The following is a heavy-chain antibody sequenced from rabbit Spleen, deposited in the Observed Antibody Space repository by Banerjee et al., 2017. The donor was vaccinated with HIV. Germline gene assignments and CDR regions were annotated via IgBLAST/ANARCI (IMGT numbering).Heavy chain of an antibody. CDR1: GVSFSDKDV. CDR3: VREAGYGGYGDANL. J-gene: IGHJ4*01. D-gene: IGHD6-1*01. V-gene: IGHV1S43*01. Sequence: QLEESGGGLVKPEGSLTLTCKASGVSFSDKDVMCWVRQAPGKGLEWIGYIVPIFGVTYYASWVNGRFTISSDNAQNTVDLQMNSLTAADTATYFCVREAGYGGYGDANLWGPGTLVTVS. CDR2: IVPIFGVT.